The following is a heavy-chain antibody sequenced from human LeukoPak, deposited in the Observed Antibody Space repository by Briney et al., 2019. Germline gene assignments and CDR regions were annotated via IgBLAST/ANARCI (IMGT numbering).Heavy chain of an antibody. Sequence: SETLSLTCTVSGGSISSGGYYWSWIRQHPGKGLEWIGYIYYSGSTYYYPSLKSRVTISVDTSKNQFSLKLSSVTAADTAVYYCARGGPPYCSGGSCYGAEYFQHWGQGTLVTVSS. CDR3: ARGGPPYCSGGSCYGAEYFQH. CDR2: IYYSGST. CDR1: GGSISSGGYY. V-gene: IGHV4-31*03. D-gene: IGHD2-15*01. J-gene: IGHJ1*01.